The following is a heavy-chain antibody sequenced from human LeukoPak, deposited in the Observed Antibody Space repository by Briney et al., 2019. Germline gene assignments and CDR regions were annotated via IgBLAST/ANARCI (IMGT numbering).Heavy chain of an antibody. Sequence: GGSLRLSCAASGFTFSSYGMHWVRQAPGKGLEWVAVIWYDGSNKYYADSVKGRFTISRDNSKNTLYLQMNSLRAEDTAVYYCATPHLAEKEIYYFDYWGQGTLVTVSS. D-gene: IGHD5-24*01. CDR3: ATPHLAEKEIYYFDY. V-gene: IGHV3-30*02. J-gene: IGHJ4*02. CDR2: IWYDGSNK. CDR1: GFTFSSYG.